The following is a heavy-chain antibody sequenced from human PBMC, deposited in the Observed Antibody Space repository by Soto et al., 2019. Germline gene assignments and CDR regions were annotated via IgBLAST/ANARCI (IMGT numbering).Heavy chain of an antibody. V-gene: IGHV1-69*01. D-gene: IGHD6-6*01. J-gene: IGHJ3*02. CDR2: IIPIFGTA. Sequence: QVQLVQSGAEVKKPGSSVKGSCKASGGTFSSYAISWVRQAPGQGLEGMGGIIPIFGTANYAQKFQGRVTITADESTSTAYMELSSLRSEDTAVYYCARPAELGSSSHRLDAFDIWGQGTMVTVSS. CDR3: ARPAELGSSSHRLDAFDI. CDR1: GGTFSSYA.